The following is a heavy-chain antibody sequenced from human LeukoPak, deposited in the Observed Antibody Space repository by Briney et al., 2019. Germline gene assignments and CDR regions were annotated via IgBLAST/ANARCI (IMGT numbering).Heavy chain of an antibody. CDR3: AKDPMSATTKRAFDL. CDR2: ISWSSDNF. CDR1: GFTFSSYA. Sequence: GGSLRLSCAASGFTFSSYAMSWVRQAPGKGLEWVSGISWSSDNFGYADSVKGRFTISRDNANNSLYLQMNSLRAEDTAVYYCAKDPMSATTKRAFDLWGQGTMVTVSS. J-gene: IGHJ3*01. V-gene: IGHV3-21*01. D-gene: IGHD4-11*01.